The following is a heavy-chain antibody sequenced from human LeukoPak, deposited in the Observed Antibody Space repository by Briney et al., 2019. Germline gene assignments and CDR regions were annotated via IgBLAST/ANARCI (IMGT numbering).Heavy chain of an antibody. J-gene: IGHJ6*03. V-gene: IGHV1-8*01. CDR2: MNPNSGNT. CDR3: ARGSYDYGWGSNWPLYYYYYYMDV. D-gene: IGHD3-16*01. Sequence: ASVKVSCKASGYTFTSCDINWVRQATGQGLEWMGWMNPNSGNTGYAQKFQGRVTMTRNTSISTAYMELSSLRSEDTAVYYCARGSYDYGWGSNWPLYYYYYYMDVWGKGTTVTVSS. CDR1: GYTFTSCD.